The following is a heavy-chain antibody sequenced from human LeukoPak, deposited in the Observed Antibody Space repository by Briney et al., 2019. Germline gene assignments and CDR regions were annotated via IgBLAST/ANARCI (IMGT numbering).Heavy chain of an antibody. D-gene: IGHD3-22*01. V-gene: IGHV4-34*01. J-gene: IGHJ4*02. Sequence: PSETLSLTCAVYGGSFSGYYWSWIRQPPGKGLEWIAEVNHSGSTNYNLSLKSRVTISVDKSKNQFSLDLSSVTAADTAVYYCARVLGGYYDSGGFDHWGQGALVTVSS. CDR3: ARVLGGYYDSGGFDH. CDR1: GGSFSGYY. CDR2: VNHSGST.